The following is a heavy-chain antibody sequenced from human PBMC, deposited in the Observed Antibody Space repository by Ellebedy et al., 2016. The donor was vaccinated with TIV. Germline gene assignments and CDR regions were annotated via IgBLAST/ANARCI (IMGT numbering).Heavy chain of an antibody. V-gene: IGHV3-23*01. Sequence: PGGSLRLSCAASGFTFSGSGMTWVRQAPGKGPEWVSSIGGGGTYYADSVKGRFTIARDNSQNTVHLQMSSLNAEDTAVYYCAKGGVPVAGKRGPLDVWGQGTMVTVSS. D-gene: IGHD6-19*01. J-gene: IGHJ3*01. CDR2: IGGGGT. CDR3: AKGGVPVAGKRGPLDV. CDR1: GFTFSGSG.